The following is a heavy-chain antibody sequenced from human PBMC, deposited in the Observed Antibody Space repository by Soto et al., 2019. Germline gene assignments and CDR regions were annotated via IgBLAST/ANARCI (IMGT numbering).Heavy chain of an antibody. V-gene: IGHV4-30-4*08. D-gene: IGHD3-22*01. CDR3: ARSALTYYYDSSGYSNVRPYYYYGMDF. Sequence: PSETLSLTCTVSGGSISSGGYYWNWIRQHPGKGLEWIGYIYYSGSTYYNPPLKSRVTISVDTSKNQFSLKLSSVTAAATAMYYCARSALTYYYDSSGYSNVRPYYYYGMDFWGQGTTVTVSS. J-gene: IGHJ6*02. CDR1: GGSISSGGYY. CDR2: IYYSGST.